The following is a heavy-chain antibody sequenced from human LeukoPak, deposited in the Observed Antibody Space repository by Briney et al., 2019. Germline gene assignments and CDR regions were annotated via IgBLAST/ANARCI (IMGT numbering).Heavy chain of an antibody. CDR3: ARGAPYDILTGYVNY. J-gene: IGHJ4*02. CDR1: GFTFSTYW. V-gene: IGHV3-7*03. Sequence: GGSLRLSCAASGFTFSTYWMSWVRQAPGKGLEWVANINQDGSERYYVVSLKGRFTVSRDNARNSLYLQVNDLRVEDTALYYCARGAPYDILTGYVNYWGQGTLVTVTS. CDR2: INQDGSER. D-gene: IGHD3-9*01.